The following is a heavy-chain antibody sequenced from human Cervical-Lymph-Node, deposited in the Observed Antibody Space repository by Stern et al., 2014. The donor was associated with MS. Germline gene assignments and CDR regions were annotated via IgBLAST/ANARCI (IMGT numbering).Heavy chain of an antibody. Sequence: EVQLGESGGGLVKPGGSLTLSCAVSGFTFSSYSMNWVRQAPGQGLEWVSSISGSGSDIYYANSVQGRFTISRDNAKNSLSLQMNSLRAEDTAVYYCARDYDGNYLTYFEYWGQGTLVTVSS. CDR2: ISGSGSDI. CDR3: ARDYDGNYLTYFEY. J-gene: IGHJ4*02. V-gene: IGHV3-21*01. D-gene: IGHD2/OR15-2a*01. CDR1: GFTFSSYS.